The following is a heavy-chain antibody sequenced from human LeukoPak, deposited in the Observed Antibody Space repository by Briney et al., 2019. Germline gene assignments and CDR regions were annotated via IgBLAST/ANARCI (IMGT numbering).Heavy chain of an antibody. Sequence: GESLKISCKGSGYSFTTYWIAWVRQMPGKGLEWMGIIYPGDSETRYSPSFQGQVTISADKSFNTAYLQWSSLKASDSAIYYCARLVNYDFWSGYPTRGFDPWGQGTLVTVSS. CDR3: ARLVNYDFWSGYPTRGFDP. CDR1: GYSFTTYW. D-gene: IGHD3-3*01. CDR2: IYPGDSET. V-gene: IGHV5-51*01. J-gene: IGHJ5*02.